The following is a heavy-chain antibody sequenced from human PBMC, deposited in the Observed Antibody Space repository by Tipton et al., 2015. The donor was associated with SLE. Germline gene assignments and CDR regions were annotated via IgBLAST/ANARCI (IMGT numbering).Heavy chain of an antibody. CDR1: GYTFTNYG. CDR2: ISAYNGNT. Sequence: QLVQSGAEVKKPGASVKVSCKASGYTFTNYGITWVRQAPGRGLEWVGRISAYNGNTDYAQKVQGRATMTTDTSTTTAYMELRSLTSDDTAVYYCARDVPVTAAATLDFWGLGTLVTVSS. CDR3: ARDVPVTAAATLDF. J-gene: IGHJ4*02. D-gene: IGHD6-13*01. V-gene: IGHV1-18*01.